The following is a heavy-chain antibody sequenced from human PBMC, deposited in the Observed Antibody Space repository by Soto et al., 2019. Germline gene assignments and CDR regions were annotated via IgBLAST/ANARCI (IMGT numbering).Heavy chain of an antibody. V-gene: IGHV4-34*01. CDR3: ATEAEQHPYYYYYYGMDV. CDR1: GRSFSGYY. Sequence: SETMSLTCAVYGRSFSGYYWSWIRQPPGKGLEWIGEINHSGSTNYNPSLKSRVTTSVDTSKNQFSLKLSSVTAADPAVYYCATEAEQHPYYYYYYGMDVWGQGTTVTVSS. CDR2: INHSGST. J-gene: IGHJ6*02. D-gene: IGHD6-13*01.